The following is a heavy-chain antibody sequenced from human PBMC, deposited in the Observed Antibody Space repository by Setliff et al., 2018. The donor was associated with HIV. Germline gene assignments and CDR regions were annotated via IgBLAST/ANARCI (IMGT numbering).Heavy chain of an antibody. J-gene: IGHJ4*02. CDR3: ARHSPSDY. CDR1: GDSISTGY. Sequence: SETLSLTCTVSGDSISTGYWTWIRQPPGKGLEWIGYIYNSASTSYNPSLKSRVTISVDTSKNQFSLKLSSVTAADTAVYHCARHSPSDYWGQGTLVTVSS. CDR2: IYNSAST. V-gene: IGHV4-59*08.